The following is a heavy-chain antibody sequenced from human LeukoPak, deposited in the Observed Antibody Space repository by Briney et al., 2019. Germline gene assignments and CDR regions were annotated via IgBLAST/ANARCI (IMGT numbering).Heavy chain of an antibody. CDR1: GFAFSSYS. V-gene: IGHV3-48*01. CDR3: AREVRDFGSGRRLLGDYMDV. J-gene: IGHJ6*03. Sequence: GGSLRLSCAASGFAFSSYSMNWVRQAPGKGLEWVSYISYSSSIINYADSVKGRFTISRDNAKNSLYLQMNSLRADDTAVYYCAREVRDFGSGRRLLGDYMDVWGKGTTVTVSS. D-gene: IGHD3-10*01. CDR2: ISYSSSII.